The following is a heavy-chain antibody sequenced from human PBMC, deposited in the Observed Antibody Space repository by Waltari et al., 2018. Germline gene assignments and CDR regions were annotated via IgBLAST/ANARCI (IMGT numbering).Heavy chain of an antibody. CDR1: GFTFSSYG. D-gene: IGHD1-26*01. CDR3: AKGPVGATPYFDY. J-gene: IGHJ4*02. V-gene: IGHV3-30*18. Sequence: QVQLVESGGGVVQPGRSLRLSCAASGFTFSSYGMHWVRQAPGKGLEWVAVIWYDGSNKYYADAVKGRFTISRDNSKNTLYLQMNSLRAEDTAMYYCAKGPVGATPYFDYWGQGTLVTVSS. CDR2: IWYDGSNK.